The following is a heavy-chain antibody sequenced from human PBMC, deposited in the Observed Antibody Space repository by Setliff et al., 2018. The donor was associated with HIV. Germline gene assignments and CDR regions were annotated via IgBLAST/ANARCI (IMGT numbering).Heavy chain of an antibody. Sequence: SETLSLTCAVYGGSFTNYFWSWIRQSPGKGLDWIGEINHSGRTKYNPSLKSRVTISTDTSKNQFSLRLNSVTAADTAVYYCARVRLRVPPSIFDYWGQGALVTVSS. V-gene: IGHV4-34*01. CDR2: INHSGRT. D-gene: IGHD2-2*01. CDR1: GGSFTNYF. J-gene: IGHJ4*02. CDR3: ARVRLRVPPSIFDY.